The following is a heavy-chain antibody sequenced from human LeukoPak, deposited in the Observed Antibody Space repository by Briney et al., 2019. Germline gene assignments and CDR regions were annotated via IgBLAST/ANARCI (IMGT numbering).Heavy chain of an antibody. CDR2: ISFDGSSK. CDR1: GFTFSTYA. D-gene: IGHD3-10*01. J-gene: IGHJ4*02. CDR3: ARGFKMVRGVPFDY. Sequence: GGSLRLSCAASGFTFSTYAMHWVRQAPGKGLEWVAVISFDGSSKYYEDSAKGRFAISRDNSKNTLYLQMNSLRAEDTAVYYCARGFKMVRGVPFDYWGQGTLVTVSS. V-gene: IGHV3-30*09.